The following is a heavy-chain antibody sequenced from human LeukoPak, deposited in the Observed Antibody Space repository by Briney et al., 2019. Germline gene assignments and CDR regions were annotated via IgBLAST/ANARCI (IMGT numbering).Heavy chain of an antibody. V-gene: IGHV1-69*13. J-gene: IGHJ6*02. Sequence: SVKVSCKASGGTFSSYAISWVRQAPGQGLEWMGGIILIFGTANYAQKFQGRVTITADESTSTAYMELSSLRSEDTAVYYCARAGRYYDSSGYPFYYYYYGMDVWGQGTTVTVSS. CDR2: IILIFGTA. D-gene: IGHD3-22*01. CDR1: GGTFSSYA. CDR3: ARAGRYYDSSGYPFYYYYYGMDV.